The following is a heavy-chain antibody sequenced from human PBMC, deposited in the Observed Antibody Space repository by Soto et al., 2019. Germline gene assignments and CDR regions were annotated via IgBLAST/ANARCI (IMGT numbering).Heavy chain of an antibody. D-gene: IGHD6-13*01. CDR1: GGTFSSYA. CDR3: GAAAGTWRPHPVEDY. CDR2: IIPIFGTA. J-gene: IGHJ4*02. V-gene: IGHV1-69*12. Sequence: QVQLVQSGAEVKKPGSSVKVSCKASGGTFSSYAISWVRQAPGQGLEWMGGIIPIFGTANYAQKFQGRVTITADESTSAAYMELSSLRSEDTAVYYCGAAAGTWRPHPVEDYWGQGTLVTVSS.